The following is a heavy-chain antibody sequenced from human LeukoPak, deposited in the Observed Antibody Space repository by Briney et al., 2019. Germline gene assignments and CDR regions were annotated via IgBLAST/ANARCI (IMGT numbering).Heavy chain of an antibody. CDR3: ARDGYSSGWYIDY. CDR2: ISSSSSYI. Sequence: GGSLRLSCAASGFTFSSYAMSWVRQAPGKGLEWVSSISSSSSYIYYADSVKGRLTISRDNAKNSLYLQMNSLRAEDTAVYYCARDGYSSGWYIDYWGQGTLVTVSS. J-gene: IGHJ4*02. V-gene: IGHV3-21*01. D-gene: IGHD6-19*01. CDR1: GFTFSSYA.